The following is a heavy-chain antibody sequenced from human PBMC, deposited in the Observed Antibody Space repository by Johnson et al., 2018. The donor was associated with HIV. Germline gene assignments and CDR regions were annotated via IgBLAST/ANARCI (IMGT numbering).Heavy chain of an antibody. Sequence: VQLVESGGGVVQPGRSLRLSCAASGFTFNTYALHWVRQAPGKGLEWVSLIYSDGSTYYADSVKGRFTISRDNSRNTLYLQMNSLRAEDTAGYYCARAEDYTGGAFDIWGQGTMVTVSS. D-gene: IGHD2-2*02. CDR2: IYSDGST. CDR1: GFTFNTYA. CDR3: ARAEDYTGGAFDI. J-gene: IGHJ3*02. V-gene: IGHV3-66*01.